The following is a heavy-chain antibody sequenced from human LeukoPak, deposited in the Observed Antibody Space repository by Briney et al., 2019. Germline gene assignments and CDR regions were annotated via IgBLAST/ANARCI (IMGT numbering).Heavy chain of an antibody. Sequence: GTSLRLSCAASGFTFSSYAMTWVRQAPGKGLEWVSTISGSGGSTYYADSVKGRFTISRDNSQNTLYLQMNSLRAEDTAVYFCAKNDGNLPYYYYYMDVWGIGTTVTVSS. J-gene: IGHJ6*03. CDR3: AKNDGNLPYYYYYMDV. CDR1: GFTFSSYA. D-gene: IGHD1-1*01. V-gene: IGHV3-23*01. CDR2: ISGSGGST.